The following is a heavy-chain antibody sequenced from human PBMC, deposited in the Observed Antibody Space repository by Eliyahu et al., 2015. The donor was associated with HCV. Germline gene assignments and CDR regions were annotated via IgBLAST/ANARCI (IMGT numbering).Heavy chain of an antibody. Sequence: QVQLVESGGGVVQPGRSLRLXXAASGFTFXNYDIHWVRQAPGKGLEWGAVISYDGSNKYYADSVKGRFTISRDNSKNTVSLQMNSLKTEDTAVYYCAKQSFGSSFEYWGQGTLVTVSS. CDR2: ISYDGSNK. D-gene: IGHD6-6*01. J-gene: IGHJ4*02. V-gene: IGHV3-30*18. CDR3: AKQSFGSSFEY. CDR1: GFTFXNYD.